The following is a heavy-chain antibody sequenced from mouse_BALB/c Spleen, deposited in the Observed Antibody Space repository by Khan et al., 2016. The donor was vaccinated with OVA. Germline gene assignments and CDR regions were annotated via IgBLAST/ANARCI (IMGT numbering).Heavy chain of an antibody. CDR1: GYTFTDYA. D-gene: IGHD2-3*01. J-gene: IGHJ2*01. CDR2: ISTYSGST. CDR3: ARPAYDGYYDY. V-gene: IGHV1S137*01. Sequence: QVQLQQSGPELVRPGVSVKMSCKGSGYTFTDYAMYWVKQSHAKSLEWIGLISTYSGSTNYNQKFKGKVTMTVDKSSSAAYMELARLTSEDSAISYCARPAYDGYYDYWGQGTALTVSS.